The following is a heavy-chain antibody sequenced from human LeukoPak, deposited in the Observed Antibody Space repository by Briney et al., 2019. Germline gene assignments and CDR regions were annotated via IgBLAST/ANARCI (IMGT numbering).Heavy chain of an antibody. V-gene: IGHV4-34*01. Sequence: SETLSLTCAVYGGSFSGYYWSWIRQPPGKGLEWIGEINHSGSTNYNPSLKSRVTISVDTSKNQFSLKLSSVTAADTAVYYCAKPIRAARYSEYNYLDYWGQGILVTVSS. CDR2: INHSGST. CDR3: AKPIRAARYSEYNYLDY. J-gene: IGHJ4*02. CDR1: GGSFSGYY. D-gene: IGHD3-9*01.